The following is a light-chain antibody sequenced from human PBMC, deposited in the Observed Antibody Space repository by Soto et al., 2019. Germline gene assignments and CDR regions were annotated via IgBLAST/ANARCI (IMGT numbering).Light chain of an antibody. CDR3: GTWDSSLSAGRV. V-gene: IGLV1-51*02. CDR1: SSNIGNNY. CDR2: ENN. J-gene: IGLJ1*01. Sequence: VLTHPPSVSAAPGQKVTISCSGSSSNIGNNYVSWYQQLPGTAPKLLIYENNKRPSGIPDRFSGSKSGTSATLGITGLQTGDEADYYCGTWDSSLSAGRVFGTGTKVTVL.